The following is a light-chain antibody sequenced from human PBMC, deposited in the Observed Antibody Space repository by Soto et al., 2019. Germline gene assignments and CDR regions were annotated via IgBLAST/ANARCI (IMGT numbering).Light chain of an antibody. V-gene: IGKV3-20*01. Sequence: EIVLTQSPGTLSLSPGERATLSCRASQSVNNNYLAWYQQKRGQAPRLLVYGASTRATGIPDRFSGSVSGTDFTLTISRLEPEDFAVYYWQQYGRSLTFGGGTKVAIK. CDR2: GAS. J-gene: IGKJ4*01. CDR1: QSVNNNY. CDR3: QQYGRSLT.